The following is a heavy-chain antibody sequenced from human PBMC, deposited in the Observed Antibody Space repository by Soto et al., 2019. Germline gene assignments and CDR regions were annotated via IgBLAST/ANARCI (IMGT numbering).Heavy chain of an antibody. J-gene: IGHJ4*02. Sequence: GPTLVNPTQTLTLTCTFSGFSLSTCGVGVGWIRQPPGKALEWLALIYWDDDKRYSPSLKSRLTITKDTSKNQVVLTMTNMDPVDTATYYCAHRRFQSPGYSSSWTFDYWGQGTLVTVSS. D-gene: IGHD6-13*01. V-gene: IGHV2-5*02. CDR3: AHRRFQSPGYSSSWTFDY. CDR1: GFSLSTCGVG. CDR2: IYWDDDK.